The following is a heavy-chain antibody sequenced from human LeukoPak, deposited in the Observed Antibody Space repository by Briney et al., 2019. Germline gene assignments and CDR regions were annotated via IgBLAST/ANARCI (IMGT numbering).Heavy chain of an antibody. CDR3: VADSGGSRY. V-gene: IGHV3-7*01. J-gene: IGHJ4*02. CDR2: IKQDGSEK. D-gene: IGHD2-15*01. Sequence: GGSLRLSCAASGFTFSSYWMSWVRQAPGKGLEWVANIKQDGSEKYYVDSVKGRFTISRDNAKNSLYLQTNSLRAEDTAVYFCVADSGGSRYWGQGTLVTVSS. CDR1: GFTFSSYW.